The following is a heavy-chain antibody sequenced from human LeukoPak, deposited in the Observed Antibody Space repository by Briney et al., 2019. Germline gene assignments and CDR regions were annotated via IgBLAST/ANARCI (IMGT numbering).Heavy chain of an antibody. CDR2: MNQDGSEK. D-gene: IGHD3-16*01. CDR3: ATYTHWVAGDV. V-gene: IGHV3-7*01. CDR1: GFTFSDSW. Sequence: GGSLRLSCAASGFTFSDSWMSWVRQAPGKGLEWVANMNQDGSEKDYVNSVKGRFTISRDNARNSLYLQMGSLRAEDTAVYYCATYTHWVAGDVWGQGTTVTVSS. J-gene: IGHJ6*02.